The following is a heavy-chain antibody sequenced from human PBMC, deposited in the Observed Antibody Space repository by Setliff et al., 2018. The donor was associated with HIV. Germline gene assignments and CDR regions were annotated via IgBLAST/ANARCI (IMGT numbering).Heavy chain of an antibody. D-gene: IGHD3-16*01. CDR3: AHSLLGAPMVDY. Sequence: SETLSLTCAVSGYSITSGYSWGWIRQSPGKGLEWIGNAYHSGRTYYNPSLKSRVAMSIDTSKNQFSLRLNSVAAADTAMYYCAHSLLGAPMVDYWGQGTLVTVSS. CDR1: GYSITSGYS. CDR2: AYHSGRT. V-gene: IGHV4-38-2*01. J-gene: IGHJ4*02.